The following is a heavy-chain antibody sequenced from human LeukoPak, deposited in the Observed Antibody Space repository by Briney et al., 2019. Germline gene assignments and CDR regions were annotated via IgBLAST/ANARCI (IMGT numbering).Heavy chain of an antibody. D-gene: IGHD3-22*01. CDR3: ARDRNYYYDSSGYREPDYYFDY. Sequence: ASVKVPCKVSGYTLTELSMHWVRQAPGQGLEWMGIINPSGGSTSYAQKFQGRVTMTRDTSTSTVYMELSSLRSEDTAVYYCARDRNYYYDSSGYREPDYYFDYWGQGTLVTVSS. V-gene: IGHV1-46*01. CDR2: INPSGGST. CDR1: GYTLTELS. J-gene: IGHJ4*02.